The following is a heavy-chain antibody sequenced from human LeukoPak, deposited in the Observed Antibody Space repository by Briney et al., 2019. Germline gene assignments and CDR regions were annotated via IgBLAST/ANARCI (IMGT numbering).Heavy chain of an antibody. CDR2: INHSGST. V-gene: IGHV4-34*01. CDR3: ARGQGDCSGGSCYSDWFDP. J-gene: IGHJ5*02. D-gene: IGHD2-15*01. Sequence: SETLSLTCAVYGGSFSGYYWSWIRQPPGKGLEWIGEINHSGSTNYNPSLKSRVTTSVDTSKNHFSLKLSSVTAADTAMYYCARGQGDCSGGSCYSDWFDPWGQGTLVTVSS. CDR1: GGSFSGYY.